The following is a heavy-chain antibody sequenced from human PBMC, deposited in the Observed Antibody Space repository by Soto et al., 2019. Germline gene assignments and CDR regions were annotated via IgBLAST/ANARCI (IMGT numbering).Heavy chain of an antibody. CDR3: AKAQGPFLAHYYYYGMDV. CDR1: GFTFSSYG. J-gene: IGHJ6*02. Sequence: PGGSLRLSCAASGFTFSSYGMHWVRQAPGKGLEWVAVISYDGSNKYYADSVKGRFTISRDNSKNTLYLQMNSLRAEDTAVYYCAKAQGPFLAHYYYYGMDVWGQGTTVTVSS. CDR2: ISYDGSNK. V-gene: IGHV3-30*18.